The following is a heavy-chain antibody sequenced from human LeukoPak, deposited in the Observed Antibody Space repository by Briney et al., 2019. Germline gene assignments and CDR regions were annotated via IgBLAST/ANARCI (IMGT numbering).Heavy chain of an antibody. Sequence: SETLSLTCTVSGGSISSGGYSWSWIRQHPGKGLEWIGYIYYSGSTYYNPSLKSRVTISVDTSKNQFSLKLSSVTAADTAVYYCARDNYGDYVPYYYGMDVWGQGTTVTVSS. J-gene: IGHJ6*02. D-gene: IGHD4-17*01. CDR1: GGSISSGGYS. V-gene: IGHV4-31*03. CDR2: IYYSGST. CDR3: ARDNYGDYVPYYYGMDV.